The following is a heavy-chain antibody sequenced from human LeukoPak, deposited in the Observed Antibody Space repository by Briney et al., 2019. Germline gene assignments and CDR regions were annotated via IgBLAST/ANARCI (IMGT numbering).Heavy chain of an antibody. CDR2: ISGSAGGT. J-gene: IGHJ4*02. V-gene: IGHV3-23*01. Sequence: GGSLRLSCAASGFTFSSYTIHWVRQAPGKGLEWVSGISGSAGGTFYSDSVRGRFTISRDGPKNTLYLQMNSLRVEDTAVYYCTKDPLDYWGQGTLVTVSS. CDR3: TKDPLDY. CDR1: GFTFSSYT.